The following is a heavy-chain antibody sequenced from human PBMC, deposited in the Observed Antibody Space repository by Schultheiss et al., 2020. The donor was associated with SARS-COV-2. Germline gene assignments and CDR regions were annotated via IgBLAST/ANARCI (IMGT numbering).Heavy chain of an antibody. V-gene: IGHV1-69*06. D-gene: IGHD2-2*01. CDR2: IIPMFGTA. J-gene: IGHJ6*03. Sequence: GGSLRLSCKASGGAFSSYAISWVRQAPGQGLEWMGGIIPMFGTANYAQKFQGRVTITADKSTSTAYMDLSSLRAEDTAVYYCARAVRVPAATYYYYYYMDIWGKGTTVTVSS. CDR3: ARAVRVPAATYYYYYYMDI. CDR1: GGAFSSYA.